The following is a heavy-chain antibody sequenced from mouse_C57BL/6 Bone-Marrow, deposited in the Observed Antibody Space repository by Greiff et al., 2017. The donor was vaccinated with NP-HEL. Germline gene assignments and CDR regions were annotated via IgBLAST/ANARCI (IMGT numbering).Heavy chain of an antibody. Sequence: QVQLQQPGAELVKPGASVKLSCKASGYTFTSYWMQWVKQRPGQGLEWIGEIDPSDSYTNYNQKFKGKATLTVDTSSSTAYMQLSSLTSEDSAVYYCARRAYYYGSRSFAYWGQGTLVTVSA. CDR3: ARRAYYYGSRSFAY. CDR2: IDPSDSYT. V-gene: IGHV1-50*01. J-gene: IGHJ3*01. D-gene: IGHD1-1*01. CDR1: GYTFTSYW.